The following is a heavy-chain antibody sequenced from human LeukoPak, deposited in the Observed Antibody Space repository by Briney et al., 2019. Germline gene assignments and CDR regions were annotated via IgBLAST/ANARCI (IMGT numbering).Heavy chain of an antibody. J-gene: IGHJ3*01. CDR3: ARDTVYYDSSGYLGVFDY. CDR2: IYTSGST. D-gene: IGHD3-22*01. CDR1: GGSISSYY. Sequence: SETLSLTCTVSGGSISSYYWSWIRQPPGKGLEWIGRIYTSGSTNYNPSLKSRVSMSVDTSKNQFSLKLSSVTAADTAVYYCARDTVYYDSSGYLGVFDYWGQGTMVTVSS. V-gene: IGHV4-4*07.